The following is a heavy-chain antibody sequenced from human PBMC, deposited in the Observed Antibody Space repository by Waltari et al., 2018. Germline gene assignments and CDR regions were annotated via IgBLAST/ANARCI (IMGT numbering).Heavy chain of an antibody. CDR1: GFTFSSYA. CDR2: ISGSGGST. J-gene: IGHJ4*02. V-gene: IGHV3-23*01. CDR3: AKDLLGVTPAF. D-gene: IGHD2-2*01. Sequence: EVQLLESGGGLVQPGGSLRLSCAASGFTFSSYAMSWVRKAPGKGLEWVSAISGSGGSTYYADSVKRRFTISRDNSKNTLYLQRNSLRAEDTAVYYCAKDLLGVTPAFWGQGTLVTVSS.